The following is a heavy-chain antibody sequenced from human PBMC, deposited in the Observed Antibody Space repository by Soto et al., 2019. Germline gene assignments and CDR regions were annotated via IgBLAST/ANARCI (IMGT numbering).Heavy chain of an antibody. D-gene: IGHD3-3*01. J-gene: IGHJ6*03. CDR3: ARLVTMFGVVTPPMDV. V-gene: IGHV4-59*01. Sequence: PSETLSLTCTVSGGSISSCYWSWIRQPPGKGLEWIGYIYYSGSTNYNPSLKSRVTISVDTSKNQFSLKLSSVTAADTAVYYCARLVTMFGVVTPPMDVWGKGTTVTVSS. CDR1: GGSISSCY. CDR2: IYYSGST.